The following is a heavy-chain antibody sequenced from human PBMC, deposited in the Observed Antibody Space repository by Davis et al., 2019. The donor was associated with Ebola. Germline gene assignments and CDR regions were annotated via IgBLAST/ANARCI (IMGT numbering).Heavy chain of an antibody. Sequence: PGGSLRLSCAASGFSFNSYPMHWVRQGPGKGLEWVALISHDGRQEYYADSVKGRFTISRDNSENTLYLQMNSLTADDTAVYYCARAVFHEVLDYWGQGTPVTVSS. CDR3: ARAVFHEVLDY. V-gene: IGHV3-30*04. D-gene: IGHD3-3*01. J-gene: IGHJ4*02. CDR1: GFSFNSYP. CDR2: ISHDGRQE.